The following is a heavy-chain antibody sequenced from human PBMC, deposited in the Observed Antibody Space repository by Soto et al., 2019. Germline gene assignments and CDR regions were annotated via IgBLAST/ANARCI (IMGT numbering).Heavy chain of an antibody. CDR1: GYNFNRYW. V-gene: IGHV5-51*03. J-gene: IGHJ3*02. D-gene: IGHD2-8*01. CDR3: ARSLLNGTDEAFDI. CDR2: IYPGDSDT. Sequence: EVYLAQSGAEVKKPGESLKISCKGSGYNFNRYWIGWVRQMPGKGLEWMGVIYPGDSDTRYSPSLQGQVTISADKSSSAAYLQWSSLQASDTATYYCARSLLNGTDEAFDIWDQGTMVTVSS.